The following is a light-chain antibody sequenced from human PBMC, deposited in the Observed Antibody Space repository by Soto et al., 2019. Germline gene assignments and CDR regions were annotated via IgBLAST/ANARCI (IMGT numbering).Light chain of an antibody. V-gene: IGKV1-5*03. CDR3: QHYNSYSEA. CDR1: QTINRW. Sequence: DIHMTQSPSSLSASVGDRVTITCRASQTINRWLAWYQQKPGKAPKLLIYKASSLQSGVPSRFSGSGSDTEFTLSINSLDPDDFATYYCQHYNSYSEAFGQGTKVDI. J-gene: IGKJ1*01. CDR2: KAS.